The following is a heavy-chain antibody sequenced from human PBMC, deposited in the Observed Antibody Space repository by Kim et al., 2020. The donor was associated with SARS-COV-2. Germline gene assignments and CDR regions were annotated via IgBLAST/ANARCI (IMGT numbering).Heavy chain of an antibody. V-gene: IGHV5-10-1*01. CDR2: IDPSDSYT. J-gene: IGHJ3*02. CDR3: ARRTHSSSWENDAFDI. D-gene: IGHD6-13*01. CDR1: GYSFTSYW. Sequence: GESLKISCKGSGYSFTSYWISWVRQMPGKGLEWMGRIDPSDSYTNYSPSFQGHVTISADKSISTAYLQWSSLKASDTAMYYCARRTHSSSWENDAFDIWGQGTMVTVSS.